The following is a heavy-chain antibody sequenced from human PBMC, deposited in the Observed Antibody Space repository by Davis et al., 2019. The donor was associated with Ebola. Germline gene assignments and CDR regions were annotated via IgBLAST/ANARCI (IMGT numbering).Heavy chain of an antibody. D-gene: IGHD2-8*01. CDR1: GYNFATYW. J-gene: IGHJ3*02. V-gene: IGHV5-51*01. CDR2: SDPGDSDT. CDR3: ARPSTSGQGNAFNI. Sequence: GESLKIPCQSSGYNFATYWIGWVRQMPGKGLEWVGISDPGDSDTRYSSSFEGQVTISADKSISTAYLQWSSLKASDTALYYCARPSTSGQGNAFNIWGQGTMVRVSS.